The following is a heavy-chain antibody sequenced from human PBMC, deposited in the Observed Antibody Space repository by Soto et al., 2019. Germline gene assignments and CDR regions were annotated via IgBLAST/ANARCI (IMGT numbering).Heavy chain of an antibody. CDR2: IYHSGST. CDR1: GGSISSSNW. V-gene: IGHV4-4*01. D-gene: IGHD3-22*01. J-gene: IGHJ4*02. Sequence: SETLSLTCAVSGGSISSSNWWSWVRPPPGKGLEWIGEIYHSGSTNYNPSLKSRVTISVDKSKNQFSLKLSSVTAADTAVYCCARAEYYYDSSGLIYWGQGTLVTVSS. CDR3: ARAEYYYDSSGLIY.